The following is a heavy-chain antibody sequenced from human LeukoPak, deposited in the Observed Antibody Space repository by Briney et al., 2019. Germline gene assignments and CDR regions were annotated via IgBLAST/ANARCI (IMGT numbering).Heavy chain of an antibody. V-gene: IGHV3-21*01. CDR2: ISSSSSYI. CDR3: AREAMPMGGYEGY. J-gene: IGHJ4*02. D-gene: IGHD5-12*01. Sequence: GRSLRLSCAASGFTFSSYSMNWVRQAPGKGLEWVSSISSSSSYIYYADSVKGRFTISRDNAKNSLYLQMNSLRAEDTAVYYCAREAMPMGGYEGYWGQGTLVTVSS. CDR1: GFTFSSYS.